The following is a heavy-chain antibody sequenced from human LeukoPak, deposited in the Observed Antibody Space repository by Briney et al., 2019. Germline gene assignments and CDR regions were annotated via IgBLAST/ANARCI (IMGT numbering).Heavy chain of an antibody. CDR1: GGSVSSGSYY. V-gene: IGHV4-61*01. D-gene: IGHD5-12*01. J-gene: IGHJ5*02. Sequence: SETLSLTCTVSGGSVSSGSYYWSWIRQPPGKGLEWIGYIYYSGSTYYNPSLKSRVTISVDTSKNQFSLKLSSVTAADTAVYYCARAVGGYDRMPNWFDPWGQGTLVTVSS. CDR3: ARAVGGYDRMPNWFDP. CDR2: IYYSGST.